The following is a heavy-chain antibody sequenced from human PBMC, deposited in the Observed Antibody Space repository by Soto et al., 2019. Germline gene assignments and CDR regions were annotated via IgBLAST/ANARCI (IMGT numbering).Heavy chain of an antibody. CDR3: ARAGYCGPGCYYYFDY. D-gene: IGHD2-21*02. CDR1: GFTFSDYY. CDR2: ISYSGSTI. J-gene: IGHJ4*02. V-gene: IGHV3-11*04. Sequence: GGSLRLSCAASGFTFSDYYLSWIRQAPGKGLQWVSYISYSGSTIFYADSVKGRFTISRDNAKNSLYLQMNSLRVEDTSVYYCARAGYCGPGCYYYFDYWGQGTLVTVSS.